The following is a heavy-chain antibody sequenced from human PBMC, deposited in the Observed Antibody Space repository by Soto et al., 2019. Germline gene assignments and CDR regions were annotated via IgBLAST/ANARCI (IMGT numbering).Heavy chain of an antibody. CDR2: ISYDGSNK. Sequence: QVQLVESGGGVVQPGRSLRLSCAASGFTFSSYGMHWVRQAPGKGLEWVAVISYDGSNKYYADSVKGRFTISRDNSKNTLYLQMNSLRAEDSAVYYCAKAAIPGIAVAGPLYYFDYWGQGTLVTVSS. CDR3: AKAAIPGIAVAGPLYYFDY. CDR1: GFTFSSYG. V-gene: IGHV3-30*18. J-gene: IGHJ4*02. D-gene: IGHD6-19*01.